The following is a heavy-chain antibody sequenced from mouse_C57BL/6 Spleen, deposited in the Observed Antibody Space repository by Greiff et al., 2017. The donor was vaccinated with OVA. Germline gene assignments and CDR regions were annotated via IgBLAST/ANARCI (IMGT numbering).Heavy chain of an antibody. V-gene: IGHV1-52*01. CDR2: IDPSDSET. D-gene: IGHD1-1*01. Sequence: VQLQESGAELVRPGSSVKLSCKASGYTFTSYWMHWVKQRPIQGLEWIGNIDPSDSETHYNQKFKDKATLTVDKSSSNAYMQLSSLTSEDSAVYDCARSFTYYGSSHYFDYWGQGTTLTVSS. J-gene: IGHJ2*01. CDR1: GYTFTSYW. CDR3: ARSFTYYGSSHYFDY.